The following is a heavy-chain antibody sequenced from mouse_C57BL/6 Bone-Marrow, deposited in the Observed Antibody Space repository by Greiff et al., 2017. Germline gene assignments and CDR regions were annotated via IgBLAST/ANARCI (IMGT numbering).Heavy chain of an antibody. CDR1: GYSITSGYY. CDR3: ARKDYGPAWFAY. V-gene: IGHV3-6*01. Sequence: ESGPGLVKPSQSLSLTCSVTGYSITSGYYWNWIRRVPGNKLEWMGYISYDGSNNYNPSLQNRISITRDTSKNQFFLKLNAVTMEDTATYYGARKDYGPAWFAYWGQGTLVTVSA. CDR2: ISYDGSN. D-gene: IGHD1-1*02. J-gene: IGHJ3*01.